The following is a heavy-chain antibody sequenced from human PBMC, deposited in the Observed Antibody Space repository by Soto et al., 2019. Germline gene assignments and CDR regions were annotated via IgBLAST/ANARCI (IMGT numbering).Heavy chain of an antibody. J-gene: IGHJ5*02. CDR3: TQLLPPHATPGPSCFGL. CDR2: IDYRGSN. Sequence: SETLSLTCTVSGDSISKSGHYWSWIRQPPGKALEWIGGIDYRGSNLYNPSLRSRITMAIDKYKKFLSLRLTSATASDTALYDCTQLLPPHATPGPSCFGLWGQGTLVTVSS. V-gene: IGHV4-39*02. CDR1: GDSISKSGHY. D-gene: IGHD3-10*01.